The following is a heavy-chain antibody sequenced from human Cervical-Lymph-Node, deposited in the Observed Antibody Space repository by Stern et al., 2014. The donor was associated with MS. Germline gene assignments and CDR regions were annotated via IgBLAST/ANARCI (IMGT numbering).Heavy chain of an antibody. CDR2: ISSSTSTL. Sequence: EVQLVQSGGGLVQPGGSLRLSCAASGFTFSTYSMNWVRQAPGKGLEWISYISSSTSTLYYADSVKGRFTISKNKAKNPLYLQINSLRAGGTAVYYCATRSFLGGQGTLGTGSS. CDR1: GFTFSTYS. V-gene: IGHV3-48*01. D-gene: IGHD2/OR15-2a*01. CDR3: ATRSFL. J-gene: IGHJ4*02.